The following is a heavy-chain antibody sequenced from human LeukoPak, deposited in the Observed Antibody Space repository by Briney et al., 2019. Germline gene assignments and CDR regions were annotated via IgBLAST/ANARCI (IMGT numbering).Heavy chain of an antibody. Sequence: GGSLRLSCAASGLTVSSNCMSWIRQAPGKGLEWVSYISNSGSTIYYADSVKGRFFISRDNAKNSLYLQMNSLRAEDTAVYYCARAPKFRLVGVPKGPFDPWGQGTLVTVSS. J-gene: IGHJ5*02. V-gene: IGHV3-11*01. D-gene: IGHD1-26*01. CDR1: GLTVSSNC. CDR2: ISNSGSTI. CDR3: ARAPKFRLVGVPKGPFDP.